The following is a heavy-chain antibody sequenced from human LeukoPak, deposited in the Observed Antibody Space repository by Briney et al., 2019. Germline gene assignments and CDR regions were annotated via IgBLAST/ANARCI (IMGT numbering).Heavy chain of an antibody. J-gene: IGHJ4*02. V-gene: IGHV3-48*03. CDR1: GFTFSSYE. Sequence: QSGGSLRLSCAASGFTFSSYEMNWVRQAPGKGLEWVSYISSSGSTIYYADSVKGRFTISRDNTKNSLFLQMNSLVAEDTAVYYCARGYIDNLGYSPRSSFDSWGQGSLVTVSS. CDR3: ARGYIDNLGYSPRSSFDS. CDR2: ISSSGSTI. D-gene: IGHD3-22*01.